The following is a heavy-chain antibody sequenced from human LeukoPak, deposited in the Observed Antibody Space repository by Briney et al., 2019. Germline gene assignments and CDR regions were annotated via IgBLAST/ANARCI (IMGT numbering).Heavy chain of an antibody. V-gene: IGHV4-59*08. CDR3: ARLRGGSYVVGATFWFDP. CDR1: GGSISSYY. J-gene: IGHJ5*02. Sequence: PSETLSLTCTVSGGSISSYYWNWIRQPPGKGLEWIGYIYYSGSTNYNPSLKSRVTISVDTSKNQFSLKLSSVTAADTAVYYCARLRGGSYVVGATFWFDPWGQGTLVTVSS. CDR2: IYYSGST. D-gene: IGHD1-26*01.